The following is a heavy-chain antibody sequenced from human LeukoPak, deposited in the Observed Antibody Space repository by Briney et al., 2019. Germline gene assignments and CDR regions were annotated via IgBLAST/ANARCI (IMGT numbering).Heavy chain of an antibody. V-gene: IGHV3-21*01. J-gene: IGHJ4*02. CDR3: ARVSGDIVVVPAALDY. D-gene: IGHD2-2*01. Sequence: GGSLRLSCAASGFTFSSYSMNWVRQAPGKGLEWVSSISSSSSYIYYADSVKGRFTISRDNAKNSLYLQMNSLRAEDTAVYYCARVSGDIVVVPAALDYWGQGTLVTVSS. CDR2: ISSSSSYI. CDR1: GFTFSSYS.